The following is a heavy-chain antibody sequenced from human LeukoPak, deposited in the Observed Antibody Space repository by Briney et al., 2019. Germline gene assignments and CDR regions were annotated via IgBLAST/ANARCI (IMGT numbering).Heavy chain of an antibody. CDR1: GGSISSGDYY. J-gene: IGHJ4*02. V-gene: IGHV4-30-4*02. D-gene: IGHD1-14*01. CDR3: ARETGLYYFDY. CDR2: IYYSGST. Sequence: SETPSLTCTVSGGSISSGDYYWNWIRLPPGKGLEWIGHIYYSGSTYYNPPLKSRVTISVDTSKNQFSLKLSSVTAADTAVYFCARETGLYYFDYWGQGTLVTVSS.